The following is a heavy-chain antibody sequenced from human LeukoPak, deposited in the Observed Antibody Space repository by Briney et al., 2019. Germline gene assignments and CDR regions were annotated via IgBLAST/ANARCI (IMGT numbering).Heavy chain of an antibody. J-gene: IGHJ4*02. CDR2: ISGSGGST. D-gene: IGHD1-26*01. Sequence: GGSLRLSCAASGFTFSSYAMSWVRQAPGKGLEWVSAISGSGGSTYYADSVKGRFTISRDNTKNTLYLQMNSLRAEDTAVYYCAKDGGWEPYFDYWGQGTLVTVSS. CDR3: AKDGGWEPYFDY. CDR1: GFTFSSYA. V-gene: IGHV3-23*01.